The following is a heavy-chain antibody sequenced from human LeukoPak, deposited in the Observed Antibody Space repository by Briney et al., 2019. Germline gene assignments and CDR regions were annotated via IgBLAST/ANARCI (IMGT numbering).Heavy chain of an antibody. J-gene: IGHJ4*02. CDR3: ARVNYGSATKEDY. V-gene: IGHV4-31*03. D-gene: IGHD3-10*01. CDR2: IYYSGSA. CDR1: GGSISSGGYY. Sequence: SETLSLTCTVSGGSISSGGYYWSWIRQHPGKGLEWTGYIYYSGSAYYNPSLKSRVTIPVDTSENQFSLKLSSVTAADTAVYYCARVNYGSATKEDYWGQGTLVTVSS.